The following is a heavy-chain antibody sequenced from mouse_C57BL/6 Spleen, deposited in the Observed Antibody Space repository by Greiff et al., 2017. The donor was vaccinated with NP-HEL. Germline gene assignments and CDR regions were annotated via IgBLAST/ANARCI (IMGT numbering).Heavy chain of an antibody. CDR3: ARPPITTVVAYWYFDV. CDR2: IRNKANGYTT. CDR1: GFTFTDYY. V-gene: IGHV7-3*01. Sequence: EVKLMESGGGLVQPGGSLSLSCAASGFTFTDYYMSWVRQPPGKALEWLGFIRNKANGYTTEYSASVKGRFTISRANSQSILYLQMNALRAEDSATYYCARPPITTVVAYWYFDVWGTGTTVTVSS. D-gene: IGHD1-1*01. J-gene: IGHJ1*03.